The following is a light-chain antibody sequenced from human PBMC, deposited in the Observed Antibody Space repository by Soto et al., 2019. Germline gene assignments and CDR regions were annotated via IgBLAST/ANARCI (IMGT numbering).Light chain of an antibody. V-gene: IGKV1-33*01. CDR3: QHCDYLPI. Sequence: DIQMTQSPSSLSASVGDRVTITCQASQDITSYLNWYQHKPGKAPKLLIYEASILVAGVPSRFSGSGTGTDFTFTISSLQPEDVTTYYCQHCDYLPIFGPGTTVHFK. J-gene: IGKJ3*01. CDR1: QDITSY. CDR2: EAS.